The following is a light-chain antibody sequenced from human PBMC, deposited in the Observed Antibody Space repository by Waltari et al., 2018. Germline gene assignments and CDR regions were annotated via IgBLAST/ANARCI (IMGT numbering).Light chain of an antibody. CDR1: SGHSSNV. J-gene: IGLJ3*02. CDR3: QTGGHGTWV. Sequence: QLVLTQSPSASASLGASVKLTCTLSSGHSSNVIAWLQQQPEKGPRYLMKVNSDGSHSKGDKIPDRFSGSRSGAEHFLTSASLQSEDEADYYCQTGGHGTWVFGGGTKLTVL. V-gene: IGLV4-69*01. CDR2: VNSDGSH.